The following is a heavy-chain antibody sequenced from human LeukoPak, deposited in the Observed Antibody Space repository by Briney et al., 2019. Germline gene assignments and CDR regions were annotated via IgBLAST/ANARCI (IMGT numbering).Heavy chain of an antibody. CDR1: GYNFAAYY. Sequence: ASVKVSCKASGYNFAAYYMHWVRQAPGQGLEWMGWISPYNGNTRYAQKFQGRVAMTTDTSTTTAYMELRGLRFNDTAVYYCARAGSGSGWYFDYWGQGTLVTVSS. J-gene: IGHJ4*02. CDR2: ISPYNGNT. D-gene: IGHD6-19*01. V-gene: IGHV1-18*04. CDR3: ARAGSGSGWYFDY.